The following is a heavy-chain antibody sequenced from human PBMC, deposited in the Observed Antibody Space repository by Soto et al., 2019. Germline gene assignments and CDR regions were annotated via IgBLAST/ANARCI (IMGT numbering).Heavy chain of an antibody. V-gene: IGHV4-4*07. Sequence: LSLTCTVSGGSISSYYWSWIRQPAGKGLEWIGRVYTSGSTNYNPSLKSRVTMSVDTSKNQFSLKLSSVTAADTAVYYCAKDLDPRVPDSTHWGQGTQVTVSS. D-gene: IGHD1-1*01. CDR1: GGSISSYY. CDR2: VYTSGST. J-gene: IGHJ4*02. CDR3: AKDLDPRVPDSTH.